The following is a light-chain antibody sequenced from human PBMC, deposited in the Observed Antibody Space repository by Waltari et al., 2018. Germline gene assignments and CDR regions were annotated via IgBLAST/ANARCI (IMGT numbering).Light chain of an antibody. Sequence: EIVLTQSPGTLSLSPGERATLSCRASQSVSRALAWYQQKPGQAPRLLIYGASTRATGVPDRFSGSVSGTDFSLTISSLDPEDFAVYYCQHYVKLPVTYGQGTKVEI. J-gene: IGKJ1*01. CDR1: QSVSRA. V-gene: IGKV3-20*01. CDR3: QHYVKLPVT. CDR2: GAS.